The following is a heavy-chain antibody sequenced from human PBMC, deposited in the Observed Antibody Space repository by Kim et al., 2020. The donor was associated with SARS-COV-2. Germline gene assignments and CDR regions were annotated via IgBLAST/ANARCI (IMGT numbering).Heavy chain of an antibody. CDR2: IRHKAKNHAT. V-gene: IGHV3-73*01. D-gene: IGHD2-2*01. Sequence: GGSLRLSCAASGFTFTDSAMHWVRQPSGKGLEWVGRIRHKAKNHATAYAASAKGRFTISREDSENTAYLQMNSLKTEDTALYYCTRAPTSWDDGGMPFDVWGQGTMVTVSS. CDR3: TRAPTSWDDGGMPFDV. J-gene: IGHJ3*01. CDR1: GFTFTDSA.